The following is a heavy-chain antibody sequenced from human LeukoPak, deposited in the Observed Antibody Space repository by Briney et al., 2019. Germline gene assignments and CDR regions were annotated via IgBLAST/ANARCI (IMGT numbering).Heavy chain of an antibody. J-gene: IGHJ4*02. CDR3: ANWAATIRNFNY. Sequence: ASVKVSCNACGYTFTDYYTHWVRQAPGQGLEWMGWIDPNSGGTNFAQKFQGRVTMTTDTSITTAYMELTRLRSDDTAVYYCANWAATIRNFNYWGQGTLVTVSS. CDR2: IDPNSGGT. CDR1: GYTFTDYY. V-gene: IGHV1-2*02. D-gene: IGHD5-12*01.